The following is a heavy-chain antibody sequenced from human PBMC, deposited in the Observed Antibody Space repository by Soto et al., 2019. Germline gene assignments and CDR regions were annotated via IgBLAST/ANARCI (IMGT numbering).Heavy chain of an antibody. CDR3: ARDGSRYDFWSGPYYFDY. CDR2: IYYSGST. CDR1: GFSISTYY. Sequence: PSETLSLTCTVSGFSISTYYWSWIRQPPGKGLEWIGYIYYSGSTNYNPSLKSRVTISVDTSKNQFSLKLSSVSAADTAVYYCARDGSRYDFWSGPYYFDYWGQGTLVTVSS. D-gene: IGHD3-3*01. J-gene: IGHJ4*02. V-gene: IGHV4-59*01.